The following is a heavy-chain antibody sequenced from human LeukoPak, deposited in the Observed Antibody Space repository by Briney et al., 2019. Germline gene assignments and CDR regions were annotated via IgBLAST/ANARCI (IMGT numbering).Heavy chain of an antibody. Sequence: SETLSLTCTVSGGSISSSSYYWGWIRQPPGKGLEWVGSIYYSGSTYYNPSLKSRAPISVDTSKNQFSLKLSSVTAADTAVYSCASGIAAAGNWFDPWGQGTLVTVSS. CDR2: IYYSGST. D-gene: IGHD6-13*01. J-gene: IGHJ5*02. CDR1: GGSISSSSYY. CDR3: ASGIAAAGNWFDP. V-gene: IGHV4-39*01.